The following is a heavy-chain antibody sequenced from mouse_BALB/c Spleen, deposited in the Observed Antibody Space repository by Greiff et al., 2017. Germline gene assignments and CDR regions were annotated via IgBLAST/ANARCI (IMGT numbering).Heavy chain of an antibody. CDR2: IWAGGST. V-gene: IGHV2-9*02. D-gene: IGHD2-14*01. CDR1: GFSLTSYG. J-gene: IGHJ4*01. CDR3: ARDMTIGNYAMDY. Sequence: VHLVESGPGLVAPSQSLSITCTVSGFSLTSYGVHWVRQPPGKGLEWLGVIWAGGSTNYNSALMSRLSISKDNSKSQVFLKMNSLQTDDTAMYYCARDMTIGNYAMDYWGQGTSVTVSS.